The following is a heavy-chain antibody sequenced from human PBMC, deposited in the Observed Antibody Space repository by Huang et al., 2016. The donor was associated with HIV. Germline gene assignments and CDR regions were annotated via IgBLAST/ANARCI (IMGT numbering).Heavy chain of an antibody. V-gene: IGHV1-46*01. CDR2: INPTGGTT. D-gene: IGHD6-19*01. CDR3: ARGYSSGWYGVLEY. J-gene: IGHJ4*02. CDR1: GYTITTYF. Sequence: QVQLVQSGAEVKKPGASVKMSCKASGYTITTYFIHWVRQAPGQGLEWMGIINPTGGTTAYAQNFQGRLTMTRDMSTSTVYMELRGLRSEDTAIYYCARGYSSGWYGVLEYWGQGTLVTVSS.